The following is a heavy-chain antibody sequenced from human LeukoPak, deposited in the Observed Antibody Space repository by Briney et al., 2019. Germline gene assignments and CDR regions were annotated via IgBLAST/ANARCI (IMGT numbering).Heavy chain of an antibody. J-gene: IGHJ5*02. CDR2: IYYSGST. CDR1: GGSISSSSYY. Sequence: SETLSLTCTVSGGSISSSSYYWGWIRQPPGKGLEWIGSIYYSGSTYYNPSLKSRVTISVDTSKNQFSLKLSSVTATDTAVYYCARQIYDYVWGSYRLNWFDPWGQGTLVTVSS. D-gene: IGHD3-16*02. CDR3: ARQIYDYVWGSYRLNWFDP. V-gene: IGHV4-39*01.